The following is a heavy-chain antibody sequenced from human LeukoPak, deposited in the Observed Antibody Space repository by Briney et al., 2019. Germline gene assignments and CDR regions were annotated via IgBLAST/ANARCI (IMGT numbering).Heavy chain of an antibody. J-gene: IGHJ4*02. CDR1: GYSISTGYY. Sequence: PSETLSLNCTVSGYSISTGYYWGWIRQPPGKGLEWIGSIYYSGSTYYNPSLKSRVTISVDTSKNQFSLKLSSVTAADTVVYYCARLLLWFGESTPLYYFDYWGQGTLVTVSS. CDR3: ARLLLWFGESTPLYYFDY. D-gene: IGHD3-10*01. CDR2: IYYSGST. V-gene: IGHV4-38-2*02.